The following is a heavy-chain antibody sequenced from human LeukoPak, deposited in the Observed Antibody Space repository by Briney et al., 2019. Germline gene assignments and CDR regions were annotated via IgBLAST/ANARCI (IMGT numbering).Heavy chain of an antibody. Sequence: GGSLRLSCAASGFTLSYNNMNWVRQAPGKGLEWVSSISSSSSYIYFADSVKGRFTVSRDNAKNSLNLQMNSLRAEDTAVYYCARAPYGSGSYSMDVWGKGTTVTISS. D-gene: IGHD3-10*01. V-gene: IGHV3-21*01. CDR3: ARAPYGSGSYSMDV. CDR1: GFTLSYNN. J-gene: IGHJ6*03. CDR2: ISSSSSYI.